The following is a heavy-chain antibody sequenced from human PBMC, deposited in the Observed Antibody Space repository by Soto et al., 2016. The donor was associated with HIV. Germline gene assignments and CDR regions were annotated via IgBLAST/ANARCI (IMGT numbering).Heavy chain of an antibody. Sequence: VQLVESGGGVVQPGRSLRLSCAASGFTFSTYAMHWVRQAPGKGLEWVAVISYDGSNVFYADSVKGRFTVSRDNSKNTLFLQMISLRPEDTAVYYCARGSFYDYFDCLPYYYYGLDVWGQGTTVTVSS. CDR1: GFTFSTYA. CDR3: ARGSFYDYFDCLPYYYYGLDV. D-gene: IGHD3-9*01. J-gene: IGHJ6*02. CDR2: ISYDGSNV. V-gene: IGHV3-30*04.